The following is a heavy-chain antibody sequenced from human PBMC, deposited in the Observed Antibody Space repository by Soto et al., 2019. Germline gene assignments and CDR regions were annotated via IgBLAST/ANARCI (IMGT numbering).Heavy chain of an antibody. J-gene: IGHJ4*02. CDR1: GYSFAGYW. V-gene: IGHV5-10-1*01. CDR3: ARQIYDSDTGPNFQYYFDS. CDR2: IDPSDSQT. D-gene: IGHD3-22*01. Sequence: GESLKISCKGSGYSFAGYWITWVRQKPGKGLEWMGRIDPSDSQTYYSPSFRGHVTISVTKSITTVFLQWSSLRASDTAMYYCARQIYDSDTGPNFQYYFDSWGQGTLVTVSS.